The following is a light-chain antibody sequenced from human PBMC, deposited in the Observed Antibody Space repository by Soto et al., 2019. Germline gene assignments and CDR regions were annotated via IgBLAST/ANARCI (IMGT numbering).Light chain of an antibody. CDR2: GAS. CDR3: QQYKNWPFT. CDR1: QSVSSN. V-gene: IGKV3-15*01. J-gene: IGKJ5*01. Sequence: LTQSPCTLSLSPGERATLSCRASQSVSSNYLAWYQQKPGQAPRLLIYGASTRATGVPARFSGSGSDTVFSLSISSLQSEDSAVYFCQQYKNWPFTFAQGTRLEIK.